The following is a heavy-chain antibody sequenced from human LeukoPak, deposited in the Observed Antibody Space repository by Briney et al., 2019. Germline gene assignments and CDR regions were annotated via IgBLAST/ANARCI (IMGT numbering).Heavy chain of an antibody. J-gene: IGHJ4*02. CDR3: ARVPSLFSSSNYYDSSGYLGY. Sequence: ASVKVSCKASGYSFTNYDINWVRQATGQGLEWMGWINPNSGNTGYAQKFQGRLTMTRNTAISTAYMELSRLRSDDTAVYYCARVPSLFSSSNYYDSSGYLGYWGQGTLVTVSS. CDR2: INPNSGNT. V-gene: IGHV1-8*01. D-gene: IGHD3-22*01. CDR1: GYSFTNYD.